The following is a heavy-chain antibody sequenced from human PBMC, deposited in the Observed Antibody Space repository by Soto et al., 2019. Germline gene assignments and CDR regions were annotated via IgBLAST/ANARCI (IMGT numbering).Heavy chain of an antibody. CDR3: ARDLPPVYSGGDY. CDR2: IDSDGSTT. J-gene: IGHJ4*02. Sequence: EVQLVQSGGGLVQPGGSLRLSCAASGFTFSDYWMHWVRQAPGKGLVWVSHIDSDGSTTSYAESVKGRFTISRDNAKNTLYLQMNSLRAEDTAVYYCARDLPPVYSGGDYWGQGTQVAVSS. V-gene: IGHV3-74*01. D-gene: IGHD6-19*01. CDR1: GFTFSDYW.